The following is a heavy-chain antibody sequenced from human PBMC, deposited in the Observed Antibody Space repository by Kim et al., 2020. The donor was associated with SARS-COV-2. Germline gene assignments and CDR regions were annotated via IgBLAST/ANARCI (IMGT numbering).Heavy chain of an antibody. J-gene: IGHJ5*02. V-gene: IGHV1-18*01. CDR3: ARDRSYYGSGSYGWFDP. Sequence: ASVKVSCKASGYTFTSYGISWVRQAPGQGLEWMGWISAYNGNTNYAQKLQGRVTMTTDTSTSTAYMELRSLRSDDTAVYYCARDRSYYGSGSYGWFDPWGQGTLVTVSS. CDR1: GYTFTSYG. CDR2: ISAYNGNT. D-gene: IGHD3-10*01.